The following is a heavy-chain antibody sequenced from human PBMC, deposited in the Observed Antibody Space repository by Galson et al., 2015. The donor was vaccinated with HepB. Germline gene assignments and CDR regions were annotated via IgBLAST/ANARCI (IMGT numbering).Heavy chain of an antibody. CDR3: TRNTNCDY. CDR1: GYSFTNYW. V-gene: IGHV5-51*01. D-gene: IGHD1/OR15-1a*01. Sequence: QSGAEVKKPGESLKISCKGSGYSFTNYWIGWVRQMPGKGLEWMGIIYPGDSDTRYGPSFQGQVTISVDKSINTAYLQWSSLKASDTAMYYCTRNTNCDYWGQGTLVTVSS. CDR2: IYPGDSDT. J-gene: IGHJ4*02.